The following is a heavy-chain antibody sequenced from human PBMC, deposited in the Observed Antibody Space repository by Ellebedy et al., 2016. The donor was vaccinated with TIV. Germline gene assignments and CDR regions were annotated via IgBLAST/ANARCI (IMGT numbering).Heavy chain of an antibody. J-gene: IGHJ4*02. D-gene: IGHD1-26*01. CDR2: ISTGGSYT. V-gene: IGHV3-11*06. CDR1: GFTFSTYA. CDR3: ARELGAGGATMTVGY. Sequence: PGGSLRLSCAASGFTFSTYAMSLVRQTPGKGLEWISYISTGGSYTNYADSVKGRFTISRDDARSSLYLQMNSLTAEDTALYYCARELGAGGATMTVGYWGQGTLVTVSS.